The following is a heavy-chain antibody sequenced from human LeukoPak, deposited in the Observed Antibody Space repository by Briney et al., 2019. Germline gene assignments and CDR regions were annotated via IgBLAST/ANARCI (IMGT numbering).Heavy chain of an antibody. CDR1: GGSINTYY. CDR2: ISYTGST. V-gene: IGHV4-59*01. J-gene: IGHJ4*02. D-gene: IGHD3-22*01. Sequence: SETLSLTCTVSGGSINTYYWSWLRQPPGKGLEWLASISYTGSTRYHPSLKSRLTLSLDTSKNLFSLDLTSVTSADTAVYYCARGVYYSALFPHTDSWGQGTLVAVSS. CDR3: ARGVYYSALFPHTDS.